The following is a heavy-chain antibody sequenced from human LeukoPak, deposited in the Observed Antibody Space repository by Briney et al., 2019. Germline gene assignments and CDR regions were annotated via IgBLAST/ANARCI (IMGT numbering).Heavy chain of an antibody. D-gene: IGHD1-26*01. V-gene: IGHV3-9*01. Sequence: TGGSLRLSCAASGITFDDYAMHWVRQAPGKGLEWVSGISWNSGSIGYADSVKGRFTISRDNVKNSLYLQMNSLRAEDTALYYCAKDIGGSYNRGFFDYWDQGTLVTVSS. CDR2: ISWNSGSI. CDR1: GITFDDYA. J-gene: IGHJ4*02. CDR3: AKDIGGSYNRGFFDY.